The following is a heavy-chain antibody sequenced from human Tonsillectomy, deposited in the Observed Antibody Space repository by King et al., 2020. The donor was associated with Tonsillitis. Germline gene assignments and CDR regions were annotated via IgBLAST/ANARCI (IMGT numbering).Heavy chain of an antibody. J-gene: IGHJ4*02. CDR2: ISGANDNT. CDR1: GLTLSHYA. D-gene: IGHD2-2*01. CDR3: GRVWGDCCKNCYIYYFDY. V-gene: IGHV3-23*04. Sequence: VQLVESGGGLVQPGGSLRLSCAVSGLTLSHYAMTWVRQAPGQGLKWVSAISGANDNTYYADSVKGRFTISRDNSKNTLYLQMNSLRAEDTAVYYCGRVWGDCCKNCYIYYFDYWGQGTLVTVSS.